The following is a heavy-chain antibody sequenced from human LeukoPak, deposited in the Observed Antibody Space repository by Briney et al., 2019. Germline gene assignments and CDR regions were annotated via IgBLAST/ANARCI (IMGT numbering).Heavy chain of an antibody. J-gene: IGHJ4*02. D-gene: IGHD1/OR15-1a*01. CDR2: IYYTGNS. CDR3: SREHYSTNDY. CDR1: GGSISSSSHH. V-gene: IGHV4-39*01. Sequence: SETLSLTCTVSGGSISSSSHHWAWIRQPPGKGLEWIASIYYTGNSYYNPSLRSRLTISVDSSKDQFSLRLSSVTAADTAAYYCSREHYSTNDYWGQGILVTVSS.